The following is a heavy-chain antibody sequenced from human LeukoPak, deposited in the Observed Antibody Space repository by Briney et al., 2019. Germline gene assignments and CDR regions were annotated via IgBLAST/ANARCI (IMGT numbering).Heavy chain of an antibody. D-gene: IGHD6-19*01. CDR1: GFTFSSQA. CDR2: ISGGGDST. Sequence: GGSLRLSCAASGFTFSSQAMSWVRQAPGKGLEWVSAISGGGDSTYYADSVKGRFTISRDNSKSTLYLQMNSLRAEDTAVYYCAKDRIRITVAGTFDYWGQGTLVTVSS. CDR3: AKDRIRITVAGTFDY. J-gene: IGHJ4*02. V-gene: IGHV3-23*01.